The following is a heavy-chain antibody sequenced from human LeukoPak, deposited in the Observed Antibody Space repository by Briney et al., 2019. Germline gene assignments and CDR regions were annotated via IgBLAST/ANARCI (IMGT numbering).Heavy chain of an antibody. CDR1: GFTFSSYS. CDR3: ARAGRVTASGWGRHFDL. CDR2: ISSSGGTM. Sequence: GGSLRLSCAASGFTFSSYSMNWVRQAPAKGLEWLSYISSSGGTMYYADSVKGRFTISRDNAKNSLYLQMSSLRVEDTAVYYCARAGRVTASGWGRHFDLWGRGTLVTVSS. J-gene: IGHJ2*01. D-gene: IGHD3-10*01. V-gene: IGHV3-48*04.